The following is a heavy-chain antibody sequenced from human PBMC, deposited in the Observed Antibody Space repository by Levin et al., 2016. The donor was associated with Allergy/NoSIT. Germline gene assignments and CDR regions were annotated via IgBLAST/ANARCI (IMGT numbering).Heavy chain of an antibody. CDR3: FGEDDAFDI. Sequence: WVRQAPGQGLEWMGWMNPNSGNTGYAQKFQGRVTMTRNTSISTAYMELSSLRSEDTAVYYCFGEDDAFDIWGQGTMVT. J-gene: IGHJ3*02. D-gene: IGHD3-10*01. CDR2: MNPNSGNT. V-gene: IGHV1-8*01.